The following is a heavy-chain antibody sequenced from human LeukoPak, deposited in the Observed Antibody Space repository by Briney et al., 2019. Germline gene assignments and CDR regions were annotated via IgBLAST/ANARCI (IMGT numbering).Heavy chain of an antibody. CDR1: GFTFSSYA. Sequence: GGSLRLSCAASGFTFSSYAMSWVRQAPGKGLEWVSAISGSGGSTYYADSVKGRFTISRDNSKNTLYLQMNSLRAEDTAVYYCAKFVSRGVGATHFDYWGQGTLVTVSS. CDR2: ISGSGGST. D-gene: IGHD1-26*01. J-gene: IGHJ4*02. V-gene: IGHV3-23*01. CDR3: AKFVSRGVGATHFDY.